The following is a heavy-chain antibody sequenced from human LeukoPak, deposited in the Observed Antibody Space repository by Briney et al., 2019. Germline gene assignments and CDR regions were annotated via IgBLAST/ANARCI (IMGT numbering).Heavy chain of an antibody. CDR2: IYTSGST. J-gene: IGHJ4*02. D-gene: IGHD3-3*01. CDR3: ARGPMFFGVAYCDY. Sequence: SETLSLTCTVSGGSISSYYWSWIRQPAGKGLEWIGRIYTSGSTDYNPSLKSRVTMSVDTSKNQFSLKLSSVTAADTAVYYCARGPMFFGVAYCDYWGQGTLVTVSS. CDR1: GGSISSYY. V-gene: IGHV4-4*07.